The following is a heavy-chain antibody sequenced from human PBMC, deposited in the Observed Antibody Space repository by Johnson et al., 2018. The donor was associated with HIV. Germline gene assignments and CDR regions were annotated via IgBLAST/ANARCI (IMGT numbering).Heavy chain of an antibody. V-gene: IGHV3-11*01. Sequence: QVYLVESGGGLVKPGGSLRLSCAASGFTFSDYYMSWIRQAPGKGLDWVSYISSTGTTIYYADSVKGRFTISRDNAMKSLYLQMNSLKSEDTAVYYCTTDQVDSGSYYNAFHIWGQGTTVTVSS. D-gene: IGHD1-26*01. J-gene: IGHJ3*02. CDR2: ISSTGTTI. CDR1: GFTFSDYY. CDR3: TTDQVDSGSYYNAFHI.